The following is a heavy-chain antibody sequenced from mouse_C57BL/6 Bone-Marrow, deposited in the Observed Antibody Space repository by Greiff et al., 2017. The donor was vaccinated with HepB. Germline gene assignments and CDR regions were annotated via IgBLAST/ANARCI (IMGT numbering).Heavy chain of an antibody. CDR1: GFTFSDYY. J-gene: IGHJ2*01. CDR3: ARHGGWDGRGFDY. CDR2: ISNGGGST. D-gene: IGHD4-1*01. Sequence: DVMLVESGGGLVQPGGSLKLSCAASGFTFSDYYMYWVRQTPEKRLEWVAYISNGGGSTYYPDTVKGRFTISRDNAKNTLYLQMSRLKSEDTAMYYCARHGGWDGRGFDYWGQGTTLTVSS. V-gene: IGHV5-12*01.